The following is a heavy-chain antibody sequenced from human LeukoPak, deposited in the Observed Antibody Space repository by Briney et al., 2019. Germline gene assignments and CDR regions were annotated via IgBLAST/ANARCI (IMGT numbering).Heavy chain of an antibody. Sequence: PSETLSLTCTVSGGSISSYYWSWIRQPPGKGLEWIGYIYYSGSTSYNPSLKSRVTISVDTSKNQFSLKLSSVTAADTAVYYCASSYYGPSSGYFDYWGQGTLVTVSS. CDR3: ASSYYGPSSGYFDY. CDR1: GGSISSYY. D-gene: IGHD3-10*01. J-gene: IGHJ4*02. V-gene: IGHV4-59*01. CDR2: IYYSGST.